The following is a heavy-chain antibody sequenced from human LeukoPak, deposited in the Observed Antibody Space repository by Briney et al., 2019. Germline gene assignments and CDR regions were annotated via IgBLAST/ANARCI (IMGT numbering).Heavy chain of an antibody. J-gene: IGHJ4*02. CDR2: IYYSGST. CDR1: GGSIISRSCC. Sequence: SETLSLTCTVSGGSIISRSCCWGWIRQPPGKGLEWIGTIYYSGSTYYNPSLKSRVTISVDTSKNQFSLRLSSVTAADTAVYYCARQVYSGTHYFDYWGQGTLVTVSS. D-gene: IGHD1-26*01. CDR3: ARQVYSGTHYFDY. V-gene: IGHV4-39*01.